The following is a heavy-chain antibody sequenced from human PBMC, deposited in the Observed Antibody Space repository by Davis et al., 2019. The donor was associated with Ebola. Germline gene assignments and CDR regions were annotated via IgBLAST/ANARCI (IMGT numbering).Heavy chain of an antibody. D-gene: IGHD6-13*01. CDR1: GFTFSSFS. CDR3: ARGIAAAGTIVYYFDY. CDR2: ISSSSSHI. V-gene: IGHV3-21*01. Sequence: GESLKISCAASGFTFSSFSMNWVRQAPGKGLEWVSSISSSSSHIYYTDSLKGRFTISRDNAKNSLYLQMNSLRAEDTAVYYCARGIAAAGTIVYYFDYWGQGTLVTVSS. J-gene: IGHJ4*02.